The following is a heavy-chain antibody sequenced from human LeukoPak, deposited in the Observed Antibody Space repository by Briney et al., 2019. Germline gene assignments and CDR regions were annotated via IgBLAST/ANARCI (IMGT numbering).Heavy chain of an antibody. CDR1: GFTFSSYA. CDR2: ISSNGGST. D-gene: IGHD3-22*01. Sequence: GGSLRLSCAASGFTFSSYAMHWVRQAPGKGLEYVSAISSNGGSTYYANSVKGRFTISRDNSKNTLYLQMGSLRAEDMAVYYCARDPQYSSGYYNYWGQGTLVTVSS. CDR3: ARDPQYSSGYYNY. V-gene: IGHV3-64*01. J-gene: IGHJ4*02.